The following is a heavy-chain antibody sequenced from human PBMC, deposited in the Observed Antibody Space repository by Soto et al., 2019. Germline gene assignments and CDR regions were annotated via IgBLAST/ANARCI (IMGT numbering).Heavy chain of an antibody. CDR2: ISYDGSNK. D-gene: IGHD2-2*01. CDR1: GFTFSSYA. CDR3: ATDCSSTSCYSDDY. Sequence: QVQLVESGGGVVQPGRSLRLSCAASGFTFSSYAMHWVRQAPGKGPEWVAVISYDGSNKYYADSVKGRFTISRDNSKNTLYLQMNSLRAEDTAVYYCATDCSSTSCYSDDYWGQGTLVTVSS. J-gene: IGHJ4*02. V-gene: IGHV3-30-3*01.